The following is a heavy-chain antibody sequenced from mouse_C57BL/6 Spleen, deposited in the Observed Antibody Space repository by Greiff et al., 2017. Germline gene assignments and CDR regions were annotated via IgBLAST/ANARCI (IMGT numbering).Heavy chain of an antibody. Sequence: QVQLQQPGAELVMPGASVKLSCTASGFTFTSYWMHWVKQRPGQGLEWIGELDPSDSYTNYNQKFKGKSTVTVDKSSSTAYLQLSSLTSEDAAVCYWARRVGTWGYFDVWGTGTTVTVSS. V-gene: IGHV1-69*01. CDR3: ARRVGTWGYFDV. D-gene: IGHD4-1*01. CDR2: LDPSDSYT. J-gene: IGHJ1*03. CDR1: GFTFTSYW.